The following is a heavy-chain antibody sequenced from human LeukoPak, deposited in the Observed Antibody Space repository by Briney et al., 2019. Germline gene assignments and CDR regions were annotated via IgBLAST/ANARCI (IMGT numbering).Heavy chain of an antibody. CDR2: MNPNSGNT. J-gene: IGHJ6*02. CDR3: ARSPKYYYDSSGYYGMDV. CDR1: GHSFTSCD. Sequence: GASVKVSCKASGHSFTSCDINWVRQATGQGLEWMGWMNPNSGNTGYAQKFQGRVTMTRNTSISTAYMELSSLRSEDTAVYYCARSPKYYYDSSGYYGMDVWGPGTTVTVSS. V-gene: IGHV1-8*01. D-gene: IGHD3-22*01.